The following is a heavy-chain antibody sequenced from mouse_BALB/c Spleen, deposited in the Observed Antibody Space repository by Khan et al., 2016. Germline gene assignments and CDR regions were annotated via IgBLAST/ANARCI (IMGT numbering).Heavy chain of an antibody. V-gene: IGHV9-4*02. D-gene: IGHD2-14*01. Sequence: QIQLVQSGPELKKPGETVRISCKASGYTFTTAGMQWVQKMPGKGLTWIGWINTHSGVPKYAEDLKGRFAFSLETSASTAYLQISNLKNEDTATYCGARSYRDDDAMDYWGQGTSVTVSS. CDR2: INTHSGVP. CDR3: ARSYRDDDAMDY. CDR1: GYTFTTAG. J-gene: IGHJ4*01.